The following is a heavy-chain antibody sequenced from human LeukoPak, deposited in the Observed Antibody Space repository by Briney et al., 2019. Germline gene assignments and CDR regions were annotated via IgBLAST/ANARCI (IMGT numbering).Heavy chain of an antibody. J-gene: IGHJ4*02. D-gene: IGHD6-13*01. V-gene: IGHV3-7*01. CDR2: IKQDGSEK. CDR3: ARDLGEGIAAAAPIDY. CDR1: GFTFSSYW. Sequence: SGGSLRLSCAASGFTFSSYWMSWVRQAPGKGLEWVANIKQDGSEKYYVDSVKGRFTISRDNAKNSLYLQMNSLRAEDTAVYYCARDLGEGIAAAAPIDYWGQGTLVTVSS.